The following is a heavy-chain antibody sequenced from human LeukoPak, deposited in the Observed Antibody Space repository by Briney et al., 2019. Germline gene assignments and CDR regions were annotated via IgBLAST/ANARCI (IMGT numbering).Heavy chain of an antibody. CDR1: GFTFAGYW. Sequence: TGGSLRLSCAASGFTFAGYWISWVRQAPGKGLEWVANIKQDASEEYYVDSVKGRFTISRDNAKNSLYLQMNSPRAEDTAVYYCVRDRGRASVDYWGQGTLVTVSS. J-gene: IGHJ4*02. CDR2: IKQDASEE. D-gene: IGHD1-26*01. V-gene: IGHV3-7*01. CDR3: VRDRGRASVDY.